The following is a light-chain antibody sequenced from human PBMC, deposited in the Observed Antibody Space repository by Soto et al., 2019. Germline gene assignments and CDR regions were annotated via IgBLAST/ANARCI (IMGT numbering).Light chain of an antibody. CDR2: GAS. V-gene: IGKV3D-15*01. CDR1: QSVSNN. CDR3: HQYNSWPRT. Sequence: EIVLTQSPGSLSLSPGERATRCCRASQSVSNNYLAWYQQKPGQAPRLLIYGASNRATGIPARFSGSGSGTEFTLTVSSLQSEDFAVYHCHQYNSWPRTFGQGTKVDIK. J-gene: IGKJ1*01.